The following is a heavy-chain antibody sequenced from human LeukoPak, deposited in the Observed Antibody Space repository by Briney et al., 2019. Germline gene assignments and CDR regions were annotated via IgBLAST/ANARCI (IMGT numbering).Heavy chain of an antibody. Sequence: GASVKVSCKASGGTFSSYAISWVRQAPGQGLEWMGRIIPILGIANYAQKLQGRVTITADKSTSTAYMELSSLRSEDTAVYYCARDFSEAWYLDYWGQGTLVTVSS. V-gene: IGHV1-69*04. CDR1: GGTFSSYA. D-gene: IGHD2-21*01. CDR3: ARDFSEAWYLDY. CDR2: IIPILGIA. J-gene: IGHJ4*02.